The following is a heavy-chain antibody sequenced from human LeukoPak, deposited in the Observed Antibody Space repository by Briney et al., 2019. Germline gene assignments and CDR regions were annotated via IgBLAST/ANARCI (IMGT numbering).Heavy chain of an antibody. V-gene: IGHV3-21*01. CDR2: ISSRSHYI. Sequence: GGSLRLSCAGSGYTFTSYSMNGGPRAPGKGLEWVASISSRSHYIDYAHSLKGRFTISRDNAQNPLYLKMNSLRAEDTAVYYCARGKERVAGSLSHFDYWGQGNLVTVSS. CDR1: GYTFTSYS. CDR3: ARGKERVAGSLSHFDY. J-gene: IGHJ4*02. D-gene: IGHD6-19*01.